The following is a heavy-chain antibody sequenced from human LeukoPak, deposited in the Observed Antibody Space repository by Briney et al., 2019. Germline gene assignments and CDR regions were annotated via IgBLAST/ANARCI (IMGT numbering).Heavy chain of an antibody. V-gene: IGHV4-4*07. CDR2: IYTSGST. CDR1: GGSISSYY. CDR3: ARDSMTTAGYNWFDP. J-gene: IGHJ5*02. Sequence: PSETLSLTCTVSGGSISSYYWSWIRQPAGKGLGWIGRIYTSGSTNYNPSLKSRVTMSVDTSKNQFSLKLSSVTAADTAVYYCARDSMTTAGYNWFDPWGQGTLVTVSS. D-gene: IGHD4-17*01.